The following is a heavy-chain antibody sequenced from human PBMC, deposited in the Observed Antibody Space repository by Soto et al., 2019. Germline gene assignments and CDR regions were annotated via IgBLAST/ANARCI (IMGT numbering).Heavy chain of an antibody. CDR3: AREWGSLGIGIFDY. CDR1: GFTFSSYG. J-gene: IGHJ4*02. D-gene: IGHD3-16*01. Sequence: GGSLRLSCAASGFTFSSYGMHWVRQAPGKGLEWVAVIWYDGSNKYYADSVKGRFTISRDNSKNTLYLQMNSLRAEDTAVYYCAREWGSLGIGIFDYWGQGTLVTVSS. V-gene: IGHV3-33*01. CDR2: IWYDGSNK.